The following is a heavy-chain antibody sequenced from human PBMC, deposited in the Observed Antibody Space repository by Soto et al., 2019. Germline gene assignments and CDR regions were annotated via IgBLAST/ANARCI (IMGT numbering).Heavy chain of an antibody. CDR3: AKEAVLRYFDWLLYGGFDY. CDR2: ISGSGGST. V-gene: IGHV3-23*01. D-gene: IGHD3-9*01. CDR1: GFTFSSYA. J-gene: IGHJ4*02. Sequence: PGGSLRLSCAASGFTFSSYAMSWVRQAPGKGLEWVSAISGSGGSTYYADSVKGRFTISRDNSKNTLYLQMNSLRAEDTAVYYCAKEAVLRYFDWLLYGGFDYWGQGTLVTVSS.